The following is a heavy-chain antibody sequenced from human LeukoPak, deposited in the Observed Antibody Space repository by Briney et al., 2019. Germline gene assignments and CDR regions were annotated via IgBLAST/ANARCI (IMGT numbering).Heavy chain of an antibody. V-gene: IGHV3-21*01. CDR3: ARSQWELPGDFDG. D-gene: IGHD1-26*01. Sequence: TLSLSRAVSGFTLSSYSMNGVRQPPAKGLEWVISISKSSSYIHYADSVRGRFTIPRDNAKNSLYLQMTSLRAEDTGVYYCARSQWELPGDFDGWGQGTMVTVSS. CDR2: ISKSSSYI. J-gene: IGHJ3*01. CDR1: GFTLSSYS.